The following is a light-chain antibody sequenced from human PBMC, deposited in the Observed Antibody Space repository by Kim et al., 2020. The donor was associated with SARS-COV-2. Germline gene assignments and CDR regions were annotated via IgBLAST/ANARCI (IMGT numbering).Light chain of an antibody. V-gene: IGLV3-1*01. J-gene: IGLJ2*01. CDR1: KLADKY. CDR2: QGN. Sequence: SYELTQPPSVSVSPGQTASITCSGDKLADKYACWYQQRPGQSPVLVIYQGNKRPSGIPERFSGSNSGNTATLTISGTQAMDEADYYCQAWDNSIVVFGGGTKLTVL. CDR3: QAWDNSIVV.